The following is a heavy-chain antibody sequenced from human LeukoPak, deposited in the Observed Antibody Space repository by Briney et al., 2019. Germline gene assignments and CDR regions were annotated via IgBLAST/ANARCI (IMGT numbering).Heavy chain of an antibody. CDR3: TTTGSTVTTYYYYYYMDV. J-gene: IGHJ6*03. CDR1: GFTFSNAW. V-gene: IGHV3-15*01. D-gene: IGHD4-17*01. CDR2: IKSKTDGGTT. Sequence: GGSLRLSCAASGFTFSNAWMSWVRQAPGKGLEWVGRIKSKTDGGTTDYAAPVKGRFTISRDDSKNTLYLQMNSLKTEDTAVYYCTTTGSTVTTYYYYYYMDVWGKGTTVTISS.